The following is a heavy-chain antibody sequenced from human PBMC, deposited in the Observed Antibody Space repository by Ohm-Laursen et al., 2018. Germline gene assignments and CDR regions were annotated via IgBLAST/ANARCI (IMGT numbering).Heavy chain of an antibody. V-gene: IGHV4-31*03. CDR1: GGSISSGSYY. CDR3: ARGCITMIVVVICYYGMDV. Sequence: TLSLTCTVSGGSISSGSYYWSWIRQHPGKGLEWIGYIYYGGSTYYNPSLKSRVTVSVDTSKNQFSLKLSSVTAADTAVYYCARGCITMIVVVICYYGMDVWGQGTTVTVSS. D-gene: IGHD3-22*01. J-gene: IGHJ6*02. CDR2: IYYGGST.